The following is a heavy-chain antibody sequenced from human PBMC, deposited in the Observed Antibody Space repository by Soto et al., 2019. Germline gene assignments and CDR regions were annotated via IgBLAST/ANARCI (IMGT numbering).Heavy chain of an antibody. CDR1: GGSFSNSG. D-gene: IGHD3-3*01. CDR2: IIPLFGKS. Sequence: GASVKVSCKASGGSFSNSGISWVRQAPGQGLQWIGGIIPLFGKSDYRQEFQGRVTLTTDESKTTAYMELSSLRSEDTAVYYCARVLSWASYYDFWSGYYDYYYYGMDVWGQGTTVTVSS. V-gene: IGHV1-69*05. J-gene: IGHJ6*02. CDR3: ARVLSWASYYDFWSGYYDYYYYGMDV.